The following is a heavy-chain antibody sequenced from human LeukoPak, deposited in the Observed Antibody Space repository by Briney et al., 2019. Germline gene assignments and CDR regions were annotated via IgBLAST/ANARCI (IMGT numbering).Heavy chain of an antibody. J-gene: IGHJ4*02. D-gene: IGHD2-21*01. Sequence: SETLSLTCTVSGGSITIADYWWAWIRQPPGKGLEWTASIYYSGSTHYNPALKSRVYISVDTSKSQFSLKLSSVTAADTAVYYCARQIGRGLWAFDYWGQGTLVTVSS. CDR2: IYYSGST. CDR1: GGSITIADYW. CDR3: ARQIGRGLWAFDY. V-gene: IGHV4-39*01.